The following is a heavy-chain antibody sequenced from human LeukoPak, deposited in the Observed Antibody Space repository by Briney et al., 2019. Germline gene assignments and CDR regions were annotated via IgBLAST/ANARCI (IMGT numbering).Heavy chain of an antibody. CDR2: ISYDGSNK. CDR3: ARDSYYYDSSGYRDY. Sequence: GRSLRLSCAASGFTLRSYAMHWVRQAPGKGLEWVAVISYDGSNKYYADSVKGRFTISRDNSKNTLYLQMNSLRAEDTAVYYCARDSYYYDSSGYRDYWGQGTLVTVSS. V-gene: IGHV3-30*01. D-gene: IGHD3-22*01. CDR1: GFTLRSYA. J-gene: IGHJ4*02.